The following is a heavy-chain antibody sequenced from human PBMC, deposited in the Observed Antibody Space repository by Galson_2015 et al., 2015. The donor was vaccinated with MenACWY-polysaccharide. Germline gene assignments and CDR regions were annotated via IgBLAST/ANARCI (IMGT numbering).Heavy chain of an antibody. CDR3: ARVEKYSGSFCILY. Sequence: SETLSLTCAVSDYSIRSGYFWGWIRQPPGKGLEWIASIFHSGTTYYNPSLKSRVTISVDTSKNQFSLKLSSVTAADTAVYYCARVEKYSGSFCILYWGQGTLVTVSS. J-gene: IGHJ4*02. CDR1: DYSIRSGYF. CDR2: IFHSGTT. D-gene: IGHD1-26*01. V-gene: IGHV4-38-2*01.